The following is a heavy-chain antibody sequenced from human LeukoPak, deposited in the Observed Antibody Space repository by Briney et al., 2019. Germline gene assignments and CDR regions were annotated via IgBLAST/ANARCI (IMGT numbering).Heavy chain of an antibody. D-gene: IGHD2-15*01. CDR2: INHSGST. CDR1: GGSFSGYY. V-gene: IGHV4-34*01. Sequence: SETLSLTCAVYGGSFSGYYWSWIRQPPGKGLGWIGEINHSGSTNYNPSLKSRVTISVDTSKSQFSLKLSSVTAADTAVYYCARGMKRAAPGYWGQGTLVTVSS. J-gene: IGHJ4*02. CDR3: ARGMKRAAPGY.